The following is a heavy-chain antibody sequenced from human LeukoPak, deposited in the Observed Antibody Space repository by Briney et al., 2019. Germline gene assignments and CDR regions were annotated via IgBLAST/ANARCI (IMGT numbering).Heavy chain of an antibody. CDR2: IYTSGST. J-gene: IGHJ6*03. Sequence: PSETLSLTCTVSGGSISSYYWSWIRQPAGKGLEWIGRIYTSGSTNYNPSLKSRVTMSVDTSKNQFSLKLSSVTAADTAVYYCARGGGSYDYYYYMDVWGKGTTVTASS. D-gene: IGHD1-26*01. CDR1: GGSISSYY. CDR3: ARGGGSYDYYYYMDV. V-gene: IGHV4-4*07.